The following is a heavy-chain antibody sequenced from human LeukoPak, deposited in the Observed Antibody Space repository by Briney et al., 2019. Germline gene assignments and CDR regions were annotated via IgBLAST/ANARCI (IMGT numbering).Heavy chain of an antibody. V-gene: IGHV3-9*01. CDR2: ISWNSGSI. CDR3: AKDRSTKYYYYYYYMDV. CDR1: GFTFDDYA. D-gene: IGHD2-2*01. J-gene: IGHJ6*03. Sequence: GRSLRLSCAASGFTFDDYAMHWVRQAPGKGLEWVSGISWNSGSIGYADSVKGRFTISRDNAKNSLYPQMDSLRAEDTALYYCAKDRSTKYYYYYYYMDVWGKGTTVTVSS.